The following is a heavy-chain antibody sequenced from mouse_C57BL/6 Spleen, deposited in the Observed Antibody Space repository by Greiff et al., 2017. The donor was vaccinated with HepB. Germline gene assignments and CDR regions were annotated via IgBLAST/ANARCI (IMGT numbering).Heavy chain of an antibody. CDR1: GFTFSDYG. Sequence: EVQLVESGGGLVKPGGSLKLSCAASGFTFSDYGMHWVSQAPEKGLEWVAYISSGSSTIYYADTVKGRFTISRDNAKNTMFLQMTSLRSEDTAMYYCGRGAGSSWFDYGGQGTLVTVSA. CDR2: ISSGSSTI. V-gene: IGHV5-17*01. D-gene: IGHD3-3*01. J-gene: IGHJ3*01. CDR3: GRGAGSSWFDY.